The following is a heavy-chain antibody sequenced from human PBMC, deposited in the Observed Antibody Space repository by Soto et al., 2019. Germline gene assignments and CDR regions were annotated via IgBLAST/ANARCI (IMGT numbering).Heavy chain of an antibody. V-gene: IGHV3-49*04. J-gene: IGHJ4*02. CDR3: TRASSMEFEF. CDR2: IRRNAYGGTT. CDR1: GFTFGEYA. Sequence: PGGSLRLSCTTSGFTFGEYALSWVRQAPGKGLEWAGFIRRNAYGGTTDYAASVKGRFTISRDDSKSIAYLQMKSLRTEDTVLYYCTRASSMEFEFWCQGTLVTVSS. D-gene: IGHD6-6*01.